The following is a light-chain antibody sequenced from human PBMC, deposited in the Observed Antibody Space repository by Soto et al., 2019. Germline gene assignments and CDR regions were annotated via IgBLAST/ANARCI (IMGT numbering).Light chain of an antibody. CDR1: SSNIGAGYD. J-gene: IGLJ3*02. V-gene: IGLV1-40*01. CDR2: GNS. Sequence: QSVLTQPPSVSGAQGQRVTISCTGSSSNIGAGYDVHWYQQLPGTAPKLLIYGNSNRPSGVPDRFSGSKSGTSASLAIIGLQAEDEADYYCQSYDSSLSGREVFGGGTQLTVL. CDR3: QSYDSSLSGREV.